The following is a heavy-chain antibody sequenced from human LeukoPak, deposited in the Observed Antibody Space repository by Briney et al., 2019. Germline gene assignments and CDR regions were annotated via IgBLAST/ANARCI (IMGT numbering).Heavy chain of an antibody. Sequence: GGSLRLSCAASGFTFSSYAMHWVRQAPGKGLDWVAVIWYDGGNEYYADSVKGRFTISRDNSKNTLYLQMNSLRAEDTAVYYCARSLWAMVPFDYWGQGTLVTVSS. V-gene: IGHV3-33*01. CDR2: IWYDGGNE. D-gene: IGHD3-10*01. J-gene: IGHJ4*02. CDR1: GFTFSSYA. CDR3: ARSLWAMVPFDY.